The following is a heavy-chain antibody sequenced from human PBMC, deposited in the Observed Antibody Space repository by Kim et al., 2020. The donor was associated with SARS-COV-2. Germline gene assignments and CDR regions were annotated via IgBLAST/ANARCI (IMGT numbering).Heavy chain of an antibody. CDR2: ISGSGGST. CDR1: GFTFSSYA. CDR3: AKPTFWSAHYYYYGMDV. V-gene: IGHV3-23*01. J-gene: IGHJ6*02. Sequence: GGSLRLSCAASGFTFSSYAMSWVRQAPGKGLEWVSAISGSGGSTYYADSVKGRFTISRDNSKNTLYLQMNSLRAEDTAVYYCAKPTFWSAHYYYYGMDVWGHGTTVTVSS. D-gene: IGHD3-3*01.